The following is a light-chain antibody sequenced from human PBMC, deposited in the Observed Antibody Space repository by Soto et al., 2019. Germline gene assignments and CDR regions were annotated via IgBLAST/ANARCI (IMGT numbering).Light chain of an antibody. J-gene: IGKJ1*01. CDR3: APYYSYRRA. CDR2: AAS. Sequence: DIQISRSPSRLSAYVGERVTISCRASQRISSYLNWYQQKPGKAPKLLIYAASSLQSGVPSRFSGSGSGTDFTVTMSCLQSETFAPYYRAPYYSYRRAFGQGTKVDIK. V-gene: IGKV1-39*01. CDR1: QRISSY.